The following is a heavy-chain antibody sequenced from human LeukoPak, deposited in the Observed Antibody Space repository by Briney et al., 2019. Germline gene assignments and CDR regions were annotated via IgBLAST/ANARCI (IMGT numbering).Heavy chain of an antibody. Sequence: PGGSLRLSCAASGYTFSSSAMSWVRQAPGKGLEWVSAISGSGGSTYYADSVKGRFTISRDNSKNTLYLQMNSLRAEDTAVYYCAKDPYSSSWTHYFDYWGQGTLVTVSS. CDR1: GYTFSSSA. J-gene: IGHJ4*02. V-gene: IGHV3-23*01. CDR3: AKDPYSSSWTHYFDY. D-gene: IGHD6-13*01. CDR2: ISGSGGST.